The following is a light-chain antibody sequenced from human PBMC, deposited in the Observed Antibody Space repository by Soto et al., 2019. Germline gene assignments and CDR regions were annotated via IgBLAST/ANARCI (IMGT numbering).Light chain of an antibody. CDR1: SSDVGSYNR. V-gene: IGLV2-18*02. Sequence: QSALTQPPSVSGSPGQSVTISCTGTSSDVGSYNRVSWYQQPPGTAPKLMIYEVSNRPSGVPDRFFGSKSGNTASLTISGLQAEDEADYYCSSFTSSNTWVFGGGTKVNVL. CDR2: EVS. J-gene: IGLJ3*02. CDR3: SSFTSSNTWV.